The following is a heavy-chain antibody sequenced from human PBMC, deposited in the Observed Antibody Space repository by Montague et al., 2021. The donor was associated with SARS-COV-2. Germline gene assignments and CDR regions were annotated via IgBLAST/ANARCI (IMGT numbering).Heavy chain of an antibody. Sequence: SETLSLTCTVSGGSINSQYWSWIRQSPGQGLEWIGYVYYRGSTKYNPSXXSRVTISVETSKNQFYLKLTSVTAADAAVYYCARANLVTFGGVIDLFEHWGQGSLVTVSS. J-gene: IGHJ4*02. CDR1: GGSINSQY. CDR3: ARANLVTFGGVIDLFEH. D-gene: IGHD3-16*02. V-gene: IGHV4-59*11. CDR2: VYYRGST.